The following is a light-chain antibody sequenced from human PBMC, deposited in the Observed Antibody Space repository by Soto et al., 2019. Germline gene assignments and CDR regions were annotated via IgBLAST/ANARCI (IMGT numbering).Light chain of an antibody. CDR1: QSVGSN. CDR2: DAS. CDR3: HQRSNWPLT. V-gene: IGKV3-11*01. Sequence: EIGMTQSPATLSVSPGERATLSCRASQSVGSNLAWYQQKPGQAPRLLIYDASNRATGIPARFSGSGSGTDFTLTISSLEPEDFAVYYCHQRSNWPLTFGPGTKVDI. J-gene: IGKJ3*01.